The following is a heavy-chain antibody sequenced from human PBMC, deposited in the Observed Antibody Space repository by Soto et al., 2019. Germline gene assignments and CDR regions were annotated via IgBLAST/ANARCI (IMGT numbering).Heavy chain of an antibody. CDR2: IGSRGRDT. D-gene: IGHD1-26*01. V-gene: IGHV3-23*01. Sequence: EVQLLESGGGLVQPGGSLRLSCAVSGFTINSHAMGWVRQAPGKGLEWVSAIGSRGRDTYYADSVKGRFTISRDNSKNTVSLQMNSLRAEDTAVYYCAILGGTYYAFDFWGPGTLVTVS. CDR1: GFTINSHA. CDR3: AILGGTYYAFDF. J-gene: IGHJ3*01.